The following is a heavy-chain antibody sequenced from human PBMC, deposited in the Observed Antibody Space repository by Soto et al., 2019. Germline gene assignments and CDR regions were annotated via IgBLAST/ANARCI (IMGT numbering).Heavy chain of an antibody. CDR3: ARPMRRDKWQYYFDY. CDR1: GGSISSSSYY. J-gene: IGHJ4*02. CDR2: IYYSGST. V-gene: IGHV4-39*01. D-gene: IGHD5-12*01. Sequence: QLQLQESGPGLVKPSETLSLTCTVSGGSISSSSYYWGWIRQPPGKGLEWIGSIYYSGSTYYNPSLKSRVTISVDTSKNQFSLKLSSVTAADTAVYYCARPMRRDKWQYYFDYWGQGTLVTVSS.